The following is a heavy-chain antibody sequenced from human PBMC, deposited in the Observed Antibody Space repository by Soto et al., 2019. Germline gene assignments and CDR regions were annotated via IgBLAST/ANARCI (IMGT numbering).Heavy chain of an antibody. D-gene: IGHD1-7*01. V-gene: IGHV2-5*02. J-gene: IGHJ3*02. CDR2: IYWDDDK. CDR3: AHSITGTKYDAFDI. Sequence: QITLKESGPTLVKPTQTLTLTCTFSGFSLSTSGVGVGWIRQPPGKALEWLALIYWDDDKRYSPSLKSRLTITKDTSKNQVVLTMTSMDPVDTATYYCAHSITGTKYDAFDIWGQGTMVTVSS. CDR1: GFSLSTSGVG.